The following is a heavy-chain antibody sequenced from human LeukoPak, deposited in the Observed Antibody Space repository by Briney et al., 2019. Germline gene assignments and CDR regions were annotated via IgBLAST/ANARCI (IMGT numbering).Heavy chain of an antibody. J-gene: IGHJ4*02. CDR1: GFTFSDYY. D-gene: IGHD6-13*01. CDR3: ASHGPFSSSWYFVY. CDR2: ISSSGSTI. V-gene: IGHV3-11*01. Sequence: PGGSLRLSCAASGFTFSDYYMSWLRQAPGKGLEWVSYISSSGSTIYYADSVKGRFTISRDKAKNSLYLQMNSLRAEDTAVYYCASHGPFSSSWYFVYWGQGTLVTVSS.